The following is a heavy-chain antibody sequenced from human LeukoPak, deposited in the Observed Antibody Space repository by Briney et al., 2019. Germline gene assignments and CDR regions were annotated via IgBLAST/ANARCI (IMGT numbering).Heavy chain of an antibody. D-gene: IGHD1-7*01. CDR1: GGSFSNYY. V-gene: IGHV4-34*01. J-gene: IGHJ6*03. Sequence: SETLSLTCAVYGGSFSNYYWSWIPQTPRKGMEWIGEINDSGRTNYNPSLMSRVTVSVDTSKNQFSLRLTCVTATDTAVYYCARRWNYGRNYYIDVWGKGAAVSVSS. CDR2: INDSGRT. CDR3: ARRWNYGRNYYIDV.